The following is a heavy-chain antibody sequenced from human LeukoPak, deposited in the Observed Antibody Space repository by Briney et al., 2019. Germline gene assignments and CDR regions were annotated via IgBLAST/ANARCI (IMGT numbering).Heavy chain of an antibody. CDR2: IYHSGST. Sequence: SETLSLTCTVSGGSISSGGYHWSWIRQPPGKGLEWIGYIYHSGSTYYNPSLKSRVTISVDRSKNQISLKLSSVTATDTAVYYCARDLEYSSSSLAFDIWGQGTMVTVSS. CDR3: ARDLEYSSSSLAFDI. V-gene: IGHV4-30-2*01. J-gene: IGHJ3*02. CDR1: GGSISSGGYH. D-gene: IGHD6-6*01.